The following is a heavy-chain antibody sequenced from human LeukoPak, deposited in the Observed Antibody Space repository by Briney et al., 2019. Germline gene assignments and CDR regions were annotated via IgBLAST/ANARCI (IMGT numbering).Heavy chain of an antibody. Sequence: GGSLRLSCAASGFTFSGYWMPWVRQAPGKGLVWVSRINSDGSSTSYADSVKGRFTVSRDNAKNTLYLQMNSLRAEDTAVYYCARATGSYYSLGYWGQGTLVTVSS. J-gene: IGHJ4*02. CDR2: INSDGSST. CDR3: ARATGSYYSLGY. D-gene: IGHD1-26*01. V-gene: IGHV3-74*01. CDR1: GFTFSGYW.